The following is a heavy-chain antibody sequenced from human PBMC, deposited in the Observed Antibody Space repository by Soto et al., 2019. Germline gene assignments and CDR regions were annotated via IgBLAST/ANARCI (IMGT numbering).Heavy chain of an antibody. V-gene: IGHV3-11*05. CDR1: GFTFSDNY. J-gene: IGHJ4*02. Sequence: QVQLVESGGGLVKPGGSLRLSCAASGFTFSDNYMSWIRQAPEKGLEWVSYISSSSSSTDYADSFKGRFTISRDNAKNSLYLQMNNLRAEDTAIYYCASGYTYGGGYWGQGTLVTVSS. CDR3: ASGYTYGGGY. D-gene: IGHD5-18*01. CDR2: ISSSSSST.